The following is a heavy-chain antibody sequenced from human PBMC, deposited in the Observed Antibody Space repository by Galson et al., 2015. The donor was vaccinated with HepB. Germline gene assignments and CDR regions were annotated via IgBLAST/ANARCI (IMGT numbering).Heavy chain of an antibody. CDR3: ARALRKTDSGWYGNWFDP. CDR1: GDSVSSNSAA. Sequence: CAISGDSVSSNSAAWNWIRQSPSRGLEWLGRTYYRSKWYNDYAVSVKSRITINPDTPKNQFSLQLNSVTPEDTAVYYCARALRKTDSGWYGNWFDPWGQGTLVTVSS. V-gene: IGHV6-1*01. D-gene: IGHD6-19*01. CDR2: TYYRSKWYN. J-gene: IGHJ5*02.